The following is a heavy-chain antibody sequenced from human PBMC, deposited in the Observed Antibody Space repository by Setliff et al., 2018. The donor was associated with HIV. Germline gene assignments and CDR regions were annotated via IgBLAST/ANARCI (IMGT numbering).Heavy chain of an antibody. V-gene: IGHV3-23*01. Sequence: PSETLSLSCTASGFTFGDYAMSWVRQAPGKGLEWISLISSSGITTDYADSVKGRFTISRDNSKSTLYLQMNSLRAEDTAVYYCAKDPPGDYNGMPGDIWGQGTTVTVSS. CDR2: ISSSGITT. CDR1: GFTFGDYA. J-gene: IGHJ3*02. CDR3: AKDPPGDYNGMPGDI. D-gene: IGHD4-4*01.